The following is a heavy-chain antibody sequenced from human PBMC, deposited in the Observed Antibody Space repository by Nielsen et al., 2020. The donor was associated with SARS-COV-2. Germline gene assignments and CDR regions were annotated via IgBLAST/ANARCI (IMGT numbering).Heavy chain of an antibody. Sequence: GSLRLSCAVYGGSFSGYYWSWIRQPPGKGLEWIGEINHSGSTNYNPSLKSRVTISVDTSKNQFSLKLSSVTAADTAVYYCARAPKAIVVHHFDYWGQGTLVTVSS. J-gene: IGHJ4*02. CDR1: GGSFSGYY. CDR3: ARAPKAIVVHHFDY. CDR2: INHSGST. D-gene: IGHD3-22*01. V-gene: IGHV4-34*01.